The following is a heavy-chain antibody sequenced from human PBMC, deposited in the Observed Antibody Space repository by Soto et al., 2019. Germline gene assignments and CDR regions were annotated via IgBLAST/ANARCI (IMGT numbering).Heavy chain of an antibody. CDR1: GVTVTINY. Sequence: EVQVVESGGGFIQPGGSLRLSCAVSGVTVTINYMSWVRQAPGKGLEWVSDIYTGGTTFYADSVKGRFIISRDTSRNTLYLQMTSLSGELTAVYYCHGYGHWGQGTLVTVSS. V-gene: IGHV3-53*01. J-gene: IGHJ4*02. CDR2: IYTGGTT. D-gene: IGHD5-12*01. CDR3: HGYGH.